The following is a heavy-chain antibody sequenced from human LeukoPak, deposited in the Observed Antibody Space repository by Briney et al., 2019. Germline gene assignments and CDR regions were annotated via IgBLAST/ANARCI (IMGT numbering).Heavy chain of an antibody. CDR2: INSDGSST. CDR3: ARDREIAAGNFFDP. J-gene: IGHJ5*02. Sequence: TGGSLRLSCAASGFTFSNYSMHWVRQAPGKGLVWVSRINSDGSSTTYADSVKGRFTISRDNAKNTLYLQMNNLRAEDTAVYSCARDREIAAGNFFDPWGQGTLVTVSS. D-gene: IGHD6-13*01. V-gene: IGHV3-74*01. CDR1: GFTFSNYS.